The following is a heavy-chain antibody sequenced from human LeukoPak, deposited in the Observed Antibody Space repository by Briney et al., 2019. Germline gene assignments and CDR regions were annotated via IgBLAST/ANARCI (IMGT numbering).Heavy chain of an antibody. D-gene: IGHD6-19*01. CDR1: GGALSSYY. CDR3: ARVNVPYSSGWLFDY. J-gene: IGHJ4*02. CDR2: IYYSGST. V-gene: IGHV4-59*01. Sequence: KPSGTLSLTLTGSGGALSSYYRRRIRQPPREGPGWIGYIYYSGSTNYNPSLKSRVTMSVDTSKNQFSLKLSSVTAADTAIYYCARVNVPYSSGWLFDYWGQGTLVTVSS.